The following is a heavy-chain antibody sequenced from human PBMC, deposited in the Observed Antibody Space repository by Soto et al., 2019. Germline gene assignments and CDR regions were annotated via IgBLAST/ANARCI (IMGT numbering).Heavy chain of an antibody. J-gene: IGHJ4*02. CDR3: ARRFHRSYYFDY. Sequence: SETLSLTCTVSGGSVSGSSYYWGWVRQPPGKGLEWIGSVYYSGSTYYNPSLKSRVIISVDTSKNQFSLKLSSVTAADTAVYYCARRFHRSYYFDYWGQGTLVTVS. D-gene: IGHD3-10*01. V-gene: IGHV4-39*01. CDR2: VYYSGST. CDR1: GGSVSGSSYY.